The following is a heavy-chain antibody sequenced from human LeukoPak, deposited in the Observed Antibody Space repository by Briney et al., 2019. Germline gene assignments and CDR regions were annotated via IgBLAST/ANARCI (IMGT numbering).Heavy chain of an antibody. D-gene: IGHD1-26*01. CDR2: IYTSGST. V-gene: IGHV4-4*07. CDR1: GGSISSYY. J-gene: IGHJ4*02. CDR3: ARGGVGATDY. Sequence: SSETLSLACTVSGGSISSYYWSWIRQPAGKGLEWIGRIYTSGSTNYNPSLKSRVTMSVDMSKNQFSLKLSSVTAADTAVHYCARGGVGATDYWGQGTLVTVSS.